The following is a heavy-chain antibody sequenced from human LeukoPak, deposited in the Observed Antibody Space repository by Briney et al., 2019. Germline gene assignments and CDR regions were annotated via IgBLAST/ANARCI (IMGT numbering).Heavy chain of an antibody. Sequence: TSETLSLTCTVSGRSISSSSYYWGWVRQPPGKGREWIGSIYYSGSTYYNPSLKSRFPISVDTSHNQFSLKLSSVTAADTAVYYCARHLHSSGWYYYYYMDVWGKGTTVTVSS. CDR2: IYYSGST. D-gene: IGHD6-19*01. CDR1: GRSISSSSYY. J-gene: IGHJ6*03. CDR3: ARHLHSSGWYYYYYMDV. V-gene: IGHV4-39*01.